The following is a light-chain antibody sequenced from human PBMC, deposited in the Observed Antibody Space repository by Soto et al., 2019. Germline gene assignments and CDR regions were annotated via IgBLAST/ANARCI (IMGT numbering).Light chain of an antibody. CDR3: GSDTSSSTL. J-gene: IGLJ2*01. CDR2: EVS. CDR1: RSDVGGYDY. V-gene: IGLV2-14*01. Sequence: QSALTQPASVSGSPGQSITISCTGTRSDVGGYDYVSWYQHHPGKAPKLMIYEVSNRPSGVSNRFSGSKSGNTASLTISGLQPEDEADYYCGSDTSSSTLFGGGTKLTVL.